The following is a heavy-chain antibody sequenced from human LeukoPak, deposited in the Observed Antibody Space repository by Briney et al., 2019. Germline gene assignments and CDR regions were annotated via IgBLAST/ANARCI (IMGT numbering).Heavy chain of an antibody. J-gene: IGHJ6*02. V-gene: IGHV3-15*01. CDR1: GFTFSNAW. CDR3: TTDPRYYGSGSYYSLYYYGMDV. CDR2: IKSKTDGGTT. Sequence: GGSLRLSCAASGFTFSNAWMSWVRQAPGKGPEWVGRIKSKTDGGTTDYAAPVKGRFTISRDDSKNTLHLQMNSLKTEDTAVYYCTTDPRYYGSGSYYSLYYYGMDVWGQGTTVTVSS. D-gene: IGHD3-10*01.